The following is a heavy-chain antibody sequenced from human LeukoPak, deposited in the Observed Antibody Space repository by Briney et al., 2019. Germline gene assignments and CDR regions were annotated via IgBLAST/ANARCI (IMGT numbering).Heavy chain of an antibody. CDR3: ATVWSDSSLAVDV. CDR2: ISCSGGST. Sequence: PWGSLRLSCAASGFTFSVYAMSWVRQGPGNGGEWGSAISCSGGSTYYADSVRGAFTISRDNSKNTLYLQMNSLGAGDTAVYYCATVWSDSSLAVDVWGKGTTVTVSS. J-gene: IGHJ6*04. D-gene: IGHD6-13*01. V-gene: IGHV3-23*01. CDR1: GFTFSVYA.